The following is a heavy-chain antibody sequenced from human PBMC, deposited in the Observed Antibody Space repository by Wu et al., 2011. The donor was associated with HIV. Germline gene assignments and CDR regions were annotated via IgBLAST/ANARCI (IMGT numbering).Heavy chain of an antibody. CDR3: ATAPVVAATHYYYYYMDV. D-gene: IGHD2-15*01. V-gene: IGHV1-69*14. Sequence: QVQLVQSGAEVKKPGSSVKVSCKASGGTFSSYAITWVRQAPGQGLEWMGGIIPIFGTANYAQKFQGRVTITADKSTSTVYMELSSLGSEDTAVYYCATAPVVAATHYYYYYMDVWGKGTTVTVSS. CDR1: GGTFSSYA. CDR2: IIPIFGTA. J-gene: IGHJ6*03.